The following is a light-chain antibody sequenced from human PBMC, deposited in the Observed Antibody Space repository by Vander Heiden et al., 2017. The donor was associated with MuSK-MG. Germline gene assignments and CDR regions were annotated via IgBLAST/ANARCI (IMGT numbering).Light chain of an antibody. J-gene: IGKJ2*01. CDR2: WAS. Sequence: DIVMTQSPDSLAVSLGERATINCKSSQSVFFSPNNKTYLAWYQQKPGQSPKLLIYWASTRESGVPDRFSGSGSGTDFTLTSRSLQAEDGAVYYWQQYYNKYTFGQGTKLEIK. V-gene: IGKV4-1*01. CDR1: QSVFFSPNNKTY. CDR3: QQYYNKYT.